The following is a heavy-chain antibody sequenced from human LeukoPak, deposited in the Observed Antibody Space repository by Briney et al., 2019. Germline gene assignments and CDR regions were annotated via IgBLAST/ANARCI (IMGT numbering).Heavy chain of an antibody. CDR3: AKDSAELGASRSYAFDV. Sequence: GGSLRLSCAASGFSFGNYAMHWVRQAPGKGLEWVAGVNWNSAYIGYADSMKGQVTIYRDNAKKSLYLQMSGLRVEDMALYYCAKDSAELGASRSYAFDVWGQGTMVTVSS. J-gene: IGHJ3*01. V-gene: IGHV3-9*03. CDR2: VNWNSAYI. CDR1: GFSFGNYA. D-gene: IGHD1-26*01.